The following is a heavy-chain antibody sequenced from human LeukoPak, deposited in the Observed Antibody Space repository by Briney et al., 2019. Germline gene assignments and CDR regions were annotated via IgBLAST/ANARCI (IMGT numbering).Heavy chain of an antibody. V-gene: IGHV1-46*01. CDR1: GGTFSSYA. J-gene: IGHJ4*02. CDR3: ARYRSSPPGGFDY. CDR2: INPSGGST. Sequence: ASVKVSCKASGGTFSSYAISWVRQAPGQGLEWMGIINPSGGSTNYAQKFQGRVTMTRDTSTSTVYLELSSLRSEDTAVYYCARYRSSPPGGFDYWGQGTLVTVSS. D-gene: IGHD6-6*01.